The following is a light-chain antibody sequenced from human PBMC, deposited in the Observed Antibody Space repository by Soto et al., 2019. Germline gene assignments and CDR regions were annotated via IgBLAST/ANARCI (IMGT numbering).Light chain of an antibody. CDR1: QSISSY. J-gene: IGKJ2*01. CDR3: QQSYSTPYT. CDR2: AAS. V-gene: IGKV1-39*01. Sequence: DLQMTQSPYSLSASVGDRVTITCRASQSISSYFNWYQQKPGKAPKLLIYAASSLQSGVPSRFGGSGSGTDFTLTISSLQPEDFATYYCQQSYSTPYTFGQGTKLEIK.